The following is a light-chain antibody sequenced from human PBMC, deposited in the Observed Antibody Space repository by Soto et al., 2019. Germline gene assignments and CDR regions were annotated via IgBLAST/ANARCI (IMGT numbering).Light chain of an antibody. Sequence: QSALTQPRSVSGSPGQSVTISCTGTSSDVGGYKYVSWYQQHPGKAPKLLIYDVSKRPSGVPDRFSGSKSGNTASLTISGLQAEDEADYYCSSYAGSYTYVFGSGTKVTVL. J-gene: IGLJ1*01. CDR3: SSYAGSYTYV. CDR2: DVS. V-gene: IGLV2-11*01. CDR1: SSDVGGYKY.